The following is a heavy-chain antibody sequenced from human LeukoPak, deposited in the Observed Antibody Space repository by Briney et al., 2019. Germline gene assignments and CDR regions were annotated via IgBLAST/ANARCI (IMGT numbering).Heavy chain of an antibody. J-gene: IGHJ4*02. CDR3: ARDLVTTIVVPYDF. CDR1: GFTFSNYW. V-gene: IGHV3-7*01. CDR2: MNQDGSHI. Sequence: GGSLRLSCAASGFTFSNYWMSWVRQAPGKGLEWLANMNQDGSHIYYVDSVKGPFTISRDNAKNSLYLQLDSLRAEDTAVYYCARDLVTTIVVPYDFWGQGTLVTVSS. D-gene: IGHD3-22*01.